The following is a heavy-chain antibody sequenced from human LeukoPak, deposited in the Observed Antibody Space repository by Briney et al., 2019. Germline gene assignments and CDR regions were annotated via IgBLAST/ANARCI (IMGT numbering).Heavy chain of an antibody. D-gene: IGHD1-14*01. Sequence: ALVKVSCKASGYTFTSYYMHWVRQAPGQGLEWMGRINLNSGGTEYAQKFQGRVTMTRDTSISTAYMELSRLRSDDTAVRYCARESGQYYFDYWGQGTLVTVSS. CDR3: ARESGQYYFDY. CDR2: INLNSGGT. CDR1: GYTFTSYY. J-gene: IGHJ4*02. V-gene: IGHV1-2*06.